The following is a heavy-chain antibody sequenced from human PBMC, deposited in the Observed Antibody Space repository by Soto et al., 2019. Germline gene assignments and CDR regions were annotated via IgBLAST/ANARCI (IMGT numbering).Heavy chain of an antibody. CDR1: GYTFSGFY. V-gene: IGHV1-2*02. CDR2: INPNSGGT. D-gene: IGHD6-6*01. CDR3: ARSIASYYFDY. J-gene: IGHJ4*02. Sequence: ASVKVSCKASGYTFSGFYMHWVRQAHGQGLEWMGWINPNSGGTKSAEKSQGRVTMTRDTSISTAYMELNSLRAEDTAVYYCARSIASYYFDYWGQGTLVTVSS.